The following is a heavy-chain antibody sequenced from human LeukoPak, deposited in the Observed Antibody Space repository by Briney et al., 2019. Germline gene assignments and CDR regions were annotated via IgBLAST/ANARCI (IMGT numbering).Heavy chain of an antibody. J-gene: IGHJ4*02. CDR3: VRGAHDFDH. D-gene: IGHD4/OR15-4a*01. CDR2: ISTGSTI. V-gene: IGHV3-48*04. CDR1: GFTFSSYS. Sequence: GGSLRLSCAASGFTFSSYSMNWVRQAPGKGLEWVSYISTGSTIHYADSVKGRFTISRDNAKKSLYLQMNSLRAEDTAVYYCVRGAHDFDHWGQGILVTVSS.